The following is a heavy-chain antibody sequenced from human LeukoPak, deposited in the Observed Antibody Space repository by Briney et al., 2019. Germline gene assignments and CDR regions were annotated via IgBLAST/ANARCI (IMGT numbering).Heavy chain of an antibody. CDR2: IIPIFGTA. V-gene: IGHV1-69*13. Sequence: ASVKVSCKASGYTFTSYGISWVRQAPGQGLEWMGGIIPIFGTANYAQKLQGRVTITADESTSTAYMELSSLRSEDTAVYYCARDLDSGSHDYWFDPWGQGTLVTVSS. CDR1: GYTFTSYG. D-gene: IGHD1-26*01. CDR3: ARDLDSGSHDYWFDP. J-gene: IGHJ5*02.